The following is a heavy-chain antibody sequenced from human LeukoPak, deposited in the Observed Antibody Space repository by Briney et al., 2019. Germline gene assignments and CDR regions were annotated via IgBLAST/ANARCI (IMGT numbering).Heavy chain of an antibody. V-gene: IGHV4-59*08. CDR1: GGSISSYY. Sequence: PSETLSLTCTVSGGSISSYYWTWIRQPPGKGLDRVGYINYSGNTNHNPSLPSRVTISVDMSKSQFSLKLTSVTAADTAVYYCACLSSNGRRAFDIWGQGAMVTVSS. J-gene: IGHJ3*02. CDR3: ACLSSNGRRAFDI. D-gene: IGHD2-8*01. CDR2: INYSGNT.